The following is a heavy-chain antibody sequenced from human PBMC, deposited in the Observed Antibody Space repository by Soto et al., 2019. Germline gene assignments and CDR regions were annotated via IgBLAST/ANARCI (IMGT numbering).Heavy chain of an antibody. CDR1: GYTFTSYY. D-gene: IGHD4-4*01. V-gene: IGHV1-46*03. J-gene: IGHJ4*02. CDR2: INPSGGST. CDR3: ARDNPTPDYSNNGLFDY. Sequence: ASVKVSCKASGYTFTSYYMHWVRQAPGQGLEWMGIINPSGGSTSYAQKFQGRVTMTRDTSTSTVYMELSSLRSEDTAVYYCARDNPTPDYSNNGLFDYWGQGTLVTVSS.